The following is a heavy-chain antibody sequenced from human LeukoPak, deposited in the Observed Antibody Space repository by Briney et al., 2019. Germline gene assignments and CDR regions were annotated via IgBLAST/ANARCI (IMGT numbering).Heavy chain of an antibody. CDR2: ISAYNGNT. J-gene: IGHJ4*02. V-gene: IGHV1-18*01. Sequence: ASVKASCKASGYTFTSYGIGWVRQAPGQGLEWMGWISAYNGNTNYAQKLQGRVTMTTDTSTSTAYMNLRSLRSDDTAVYYCAREVPYDSSFYYQPFDYWGQGTLVTVSS. CDR1: GYTFTSYG. CDR3: AREVPYDSSFYYQPFDY. D-gene: IGHD3-22*01.